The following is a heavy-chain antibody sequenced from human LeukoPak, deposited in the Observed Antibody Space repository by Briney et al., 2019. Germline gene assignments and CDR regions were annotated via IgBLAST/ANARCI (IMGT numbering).Heavy chain of an antibody. CDR1: GYTFTSYD. Sequence: GASVKVSCEASGYTFTSYDINWVRQATGQGLEWMGWMNPNSGNTGYAQKFQGRVTMTRNTSISTAYMELSSLRSEDTAVYYCARVPKGITIFGVVIKTVDYGMDVWGQGTTVTVSS. V-gene: IGHV1-8*02. CDR3: ARVPKGITIFGVVIKTVDYGMDV. D-gene: IGHD3-3*01. CDR2: MNPNSGNT. J-gene: IGHJ6*02.